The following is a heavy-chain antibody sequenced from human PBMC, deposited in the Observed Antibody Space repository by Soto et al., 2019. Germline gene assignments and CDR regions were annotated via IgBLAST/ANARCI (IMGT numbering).Heavy chain of an antibody. CDR2: IYHSGST. V-gene: IGHV4-34*01. CDR1: GGSFRNYY. D-gene: IGHD1-1*01. CDR3: ARIQNWNDGWFDP. Sequence: SETLSLTCGVYGGSFRNYYWIWVRQPPGKGLEWIGEIYHSGSTNYNPSLKSRVTISVDKSKNQFSLKLSSVTAADTAVYYCARIQNWNDGWFDPWGQGTLVTVSS. J-gene: IGHJ5*02.